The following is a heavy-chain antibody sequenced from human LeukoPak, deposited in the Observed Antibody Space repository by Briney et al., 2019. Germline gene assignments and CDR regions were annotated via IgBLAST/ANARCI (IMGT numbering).Heavy chain of an antibody. V-gene: IGHV3-30*03. CDR3: ASRGPDRSGWYYFDY. CDR2: VSYDGSNK. J-gene: IGHJ4*02. Sequence: GGSLRLSCAASGFTFSSYGMHWVRQAPGKGLEWVAVVSYDGSNKYYADSVKGRFTISRDNSKNTLYLQMNSLRPEDTAVYYCASRGPDRSGWYYFDYWGQGTLVTVPS. CDR1: GFTFSSYG. D-gene: IGHD6-19*01.